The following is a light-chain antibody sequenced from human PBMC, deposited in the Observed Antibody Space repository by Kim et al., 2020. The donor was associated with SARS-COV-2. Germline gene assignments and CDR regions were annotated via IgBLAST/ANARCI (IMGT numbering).Light chain of an antibody. V-gene: IGKV1-16*02. CDR2: EAS. CDR3: QQYNSFPLT. Sequence: DIQMTQSPSSLSASVGDRVTITCRASQDSGNSLAWFQQKPGKAPKSLIYEASTLQSGVPPKFSGSGSGTDFTLTISSLQPEDFATYFCQQYNSFPLTSGGGTKLDIK. J-gene: IGKJ4*01. CDR1: QDSGNS.